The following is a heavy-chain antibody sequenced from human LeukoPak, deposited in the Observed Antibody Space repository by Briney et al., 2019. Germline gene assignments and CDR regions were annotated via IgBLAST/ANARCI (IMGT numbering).Heavy chain of an antibody. V-gene: IGHV3-23*01. CDR2: IRPGGDRT. Sequence: GGSLRLSCTASGFTFSTYAITWVRQGPGKGLEWVSAIRPGGDRTYYANSVRGRFTISRDNSKDTVYLQINGLRVEDTAVYYCAREQSGTRGWYTVDYWGQGTLVTVSS. J-gene: IGHJ4*02. CDR3: AREQSGTRGWYTVDY. D-gene: IGHD6-19*01. CDR1: GFTFSTYA.